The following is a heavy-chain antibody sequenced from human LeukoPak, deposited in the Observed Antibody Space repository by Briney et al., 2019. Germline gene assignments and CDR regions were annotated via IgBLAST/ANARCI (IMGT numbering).Heavy chain of an antibody. CDR3: AAANPNYYYDSSGSSPFDY. J-gene: IGHJ4*02. V-gene: IGHV1-58*02. CDR1: GFTFTSSA. CDR2: IVVGSGNT. D-gene: IGHD3-22*01. Sequence: GSSVKVSRKASGFTFTSSATQWVRHARGQRLEWIGWIVVGSGNTNYAQKFQERVTITRDMSTSTAYMELSSLRSEDTAVYYCAAANPNYYYDSSGSSPFDYWGQGTLVTVSS.